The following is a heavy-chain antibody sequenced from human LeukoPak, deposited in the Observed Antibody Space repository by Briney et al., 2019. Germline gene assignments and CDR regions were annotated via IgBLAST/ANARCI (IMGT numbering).Heavy chain of an antibody. D-gene: IGHD3-16*01. CDR2: TVGSRPDT. V-gene: IGHV3-23*01. CDR1: GFTFTNYA. J-gene: IGHJ4*02. Sequence: SGGSLRLSCAASGFTFTNYAMSWVRQTPGKGLEWVAATVGSRPDTYHADSVKGRFTVSRDNSRNTLYLQMNSLRTEDTALYYCAKDGGSGRAFFDYWGQGTLVTVSS. CDR3: AKDGGSGRAFFDY.